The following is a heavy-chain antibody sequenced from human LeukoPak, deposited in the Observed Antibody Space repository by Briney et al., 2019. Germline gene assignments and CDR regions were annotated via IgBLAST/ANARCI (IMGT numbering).Heavy chain of an antibody. CDR2: ISYDGSNK. CDR1: GFTFSSYA. CDR3: ARRDSSGILDY. J-gene: IGHJ4*02. Sequence: PGRSLRLSCAASGFTFSSYAMHWVRQAPGKGLEWVAVISYDGSNKYYADSVKGRFTISRDNSKNTLYLQMNSLRAEDTAVYYCARRDSSGILDYWGQGTLVTVSS. V-gene: IGHV3-30*04. D-gene: IGHD3-22*01.